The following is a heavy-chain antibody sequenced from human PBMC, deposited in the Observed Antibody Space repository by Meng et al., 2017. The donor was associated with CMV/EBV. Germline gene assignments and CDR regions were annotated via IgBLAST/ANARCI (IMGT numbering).Heavy chain of an antibody. Sequence: GESLKISCAASGFTFSSYGMHWVRQAPGKGLEWVAFIRYDGSNKYYADSVKGRFTISRDNSKNTLYLQMNSLRAEDTAVYYCAKGRSGWQLHHFDYWGQGTLVTVSS. J-gene: IGHJ4*02. CDR1: GFTFSSYG. CDR2: IRYDGSNK. V-gene: IGHV3-30*02. D-gene: IGHD6-19*01. CDR3: AKGRSGWQLHHFDY.